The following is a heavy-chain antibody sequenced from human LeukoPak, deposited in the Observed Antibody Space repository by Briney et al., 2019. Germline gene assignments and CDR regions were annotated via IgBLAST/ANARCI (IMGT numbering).Heavy chain of an antibody. J-gene: IGHJ4*02. V-gene: IGHV3-30-3*01. CDR2: ISYDGSNK. CDR1: GFTFSSYA. Sequence: GGSLRLSCAASGFTFSSYAMHWVRQAPGKGLEWVAVISYDGSNKYYADSVKGRFTISRDNSKNTLYLQMNSLRAEDTAVYYCAREGTTVPHDYWGQGTLVTVSS. D-gene: IGHD4-11*01. CDR3: AREGTTVPHDY.